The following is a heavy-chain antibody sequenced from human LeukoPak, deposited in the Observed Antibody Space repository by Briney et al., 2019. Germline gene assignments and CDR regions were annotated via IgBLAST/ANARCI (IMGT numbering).Heavy chain of an antibody. D-gene: IGHD3-16*02. V-gene: IGHV3-30*18. CDR1: GFTFSDYY. CDR2: ISYDGSNK. J-gene: IGHJ4*02. CDR3: AKDLEDYVWGSYRYGPLDY. Sequence: PGGSLRLSCAASGFTFSDYYMSWIRQAPGKGLEWVAVISYDGSNKYYADSVKGRFTISRDNSKNTLYLQMNSLRAEDTAVYYCAKDLEDYVWGSYRYGPLDYWGQGTLVTVSS.